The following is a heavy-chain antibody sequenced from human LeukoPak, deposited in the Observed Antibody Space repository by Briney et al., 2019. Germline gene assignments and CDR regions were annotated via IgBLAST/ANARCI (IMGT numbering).Heavy chain of an antibody. CDR1: GGSISSGGYY. J-gene: IGHJ3*02. CDR3: ARDRYYDFWSGYDAFDI. Sequence: SETLSPTCTVSGGSISSGGYYWSWIRQHPGKGLEWIGYIYYSGSTYYNPSLKSRVTISVDTSKNQFSLKLSSVTAADTAVYYCARDRYYDFWSGYDAFDIWGQGTMVTVSS. D-gene: IGHD3-3*01. V-gene: IGHV4-31*03. CDR2: IYYSGST.